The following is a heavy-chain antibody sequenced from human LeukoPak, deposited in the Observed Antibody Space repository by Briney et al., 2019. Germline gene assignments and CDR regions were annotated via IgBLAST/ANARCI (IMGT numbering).Heavy chain of an antibody. Sequence: GGSLRLSCAASGFTFSNYAMSWVRQAPGKGLEWVSAISGSGGSTYYADSVKGRFTISRDNSKNTLYLQMNSLRAEDTAVYYCAREDNRGYSGYDIFDYWGQGTLVTVSS. CDR1: GFTFSNYA. D-gene: IGHD5-12*01. CDR3: AREDNRGYSGYDIFDY. V-gene: IGHV3-23*01. CDR2: ISGSGGST. J-gene: IGHJ4*02.